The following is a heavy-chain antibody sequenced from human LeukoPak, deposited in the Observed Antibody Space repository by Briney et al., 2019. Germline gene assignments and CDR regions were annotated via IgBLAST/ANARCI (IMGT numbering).Heavy chain of an antibody. CDR2: IYYSGST. Sequence: SETLSLTCTVSGGSISSYYWSWIRQPPGKGLEWIGYIYYSGSTNYNPSLKSRVTISVDTSKNQFSLKLSSVTAADTAVYYCARGYYSSSVDYWGQGTLVTVSS. J-gene: IGHJ4*02. CDR1: GGSISSYY. V-gene: IGHV4-59*01. CDR3: ARGYYSSSVDY. D-gene: IGHD6-6*01.